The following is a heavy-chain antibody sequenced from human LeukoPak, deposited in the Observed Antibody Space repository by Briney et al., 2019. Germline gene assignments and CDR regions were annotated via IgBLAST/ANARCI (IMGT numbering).Heavy chain of an antibody. CDR1: GITISSYA. D-gene: IGHD3-22*01. CDR3: AKETYYYDSSGYYGYYFDS. J-gene: IGHJ4*02. V-gene: IGHV3-23*01. Sequence: PGGSLRLSCAASGITISSYAMSWVRQAPGKGLEWVSGISGSGGSTYYADSVKGRFTISRDNSKNTLYLQMNSLRAEDTAVYYCAKETYYYDSSGYYGYYFDSWGKGTLVTVSS. CDR2: ISGSGGST.